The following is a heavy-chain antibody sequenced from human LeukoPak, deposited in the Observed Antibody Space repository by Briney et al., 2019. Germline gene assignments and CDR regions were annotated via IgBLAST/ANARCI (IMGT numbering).Heavy chain of an antibody. CDR2: IYPGDSDT. CDR3: ARYSLEMATIYGGLD. D-gene: IGHD5-24*01. J-gene: IGHJ4*02. V-gene: IGHV5-51*01. Sequence: GESLKISCKGSGYSFTSYWIGWVRQMPGKGLEWMGIIYPGDSDTRYSPSFQGQVTISADKSISTAYLQWSSLKASDTAMYYCARYSLEMATIYGGLDWGQGTLVTVSS. CDR1: GYSFTSYW.